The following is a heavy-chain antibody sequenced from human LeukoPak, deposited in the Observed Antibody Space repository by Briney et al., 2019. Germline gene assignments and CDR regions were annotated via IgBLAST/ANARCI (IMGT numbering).Heavy chain of an antibody. CDR3: ASPSYDSSGYYSGVSAFDI. D-gene: IGHD3-22*01. V-gene: IGHV3-33*01. CDR1: GFTFSSYG. CDR2: IWYDGSNK. Sequence: GGSLRLSCAASGFTFSSYGMHWVRQAPGKGLEWVAVIWYDGSNKYYADSVKGRFTISRDNSKNTLYLQMNSLRAEDTAVYYCASPSYDSSGYYSGVSAFDIWGQGTMVTVSS. J-gene: IGHJ3*02.